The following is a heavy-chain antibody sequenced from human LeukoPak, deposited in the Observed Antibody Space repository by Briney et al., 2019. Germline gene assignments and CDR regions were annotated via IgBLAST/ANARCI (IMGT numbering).Heavy chain of an antibody. V-gene: IGHV4-39*02. J-gene: IGHJ6*02. Sequence: PSETLSLTCTVSGGSIRSSYYYWGWIRQPPGKGLEWIGSIYDSGSTYYNPSLKSRVTISVDTSKNQFSLKLNSVTAADTAVYYCAREREPVPAAPYYYYYYGMDVWGQGTTVTVSS. CDR1: GGSIRSSYYY. D-gene: IGHD2-2*01. CDR3: AREREPVPAAPYYYYYYGMDV. CDR2: IYDSGST.